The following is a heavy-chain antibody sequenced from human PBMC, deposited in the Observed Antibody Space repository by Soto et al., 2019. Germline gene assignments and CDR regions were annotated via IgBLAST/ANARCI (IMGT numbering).Heavy chain of an antibody. CDR3: ARGKVLRFLEWLPPYYYGMDV. CDR1: GYTFTSYY. V-gene: IGHV1-46*01. J-gene: IGHJ6*02. Sequence: ASVKVSCKASGYTFTSYYMHWVRQAPGQGLEWMGIINPSGGSTSYAQKFQGRVTMTRGTSTSTVYMELSSLRSEDTAVYYCARGKVLRFLEWLPPYYYGMDVWGQGTTVTVSS. D-gene: IGHD3-3*01. CDR2: INPSGGST.